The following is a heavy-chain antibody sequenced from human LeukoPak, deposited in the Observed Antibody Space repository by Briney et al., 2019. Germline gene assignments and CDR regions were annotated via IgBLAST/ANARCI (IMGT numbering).Heavy chain of an antibody. CDR3: ARGSCSSTSCYAPYGMDV. CDR2: INPSGVT. CDR1: GGSFSGYY. D-gene: IGHD2-2*01. V-gene: IGHV4-34*01. J-gene: IGHJ6*02. Sequence: SETLSLTCAVLGGSFSGYYWTWIRQPPGKGLEWIGEINPSGVTNYSPSLKSRVTISVDTSKSQFSLKLSSVTAADTAVYYCARGSCSSTSCYAPYGMDVWGQGTTVTVSS.